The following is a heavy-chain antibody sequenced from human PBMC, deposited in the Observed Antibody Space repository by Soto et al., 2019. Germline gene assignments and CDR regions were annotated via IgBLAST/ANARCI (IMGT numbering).Heavy chain of an antibody. V-gene: IGHV3-21*01. D-gene: IGHD3-22*01. Sequence: GGSLRLSCAASGFTFSSYSMNWVRQAPGKGLEWVSSISSSSSYIYYADSVKGRFTISRDNAKNSLYLQMNSLRAEDTAVYYCARDHYYDSSGLDAFDIWGQGTMVTVSS. CDR1: GFTFSSYS. CDR3: ARDHYYDSSGLDAFDI. J-gene: IGHJ3*02. CDR2: ISSSSSYI.